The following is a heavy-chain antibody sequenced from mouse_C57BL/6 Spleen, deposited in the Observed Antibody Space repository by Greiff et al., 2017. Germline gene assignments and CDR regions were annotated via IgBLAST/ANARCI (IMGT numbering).Heavy chain of an antibody. J-gene: IGHJ1*03. CDR3: ARGWITTVVATNWYFDV. V-gene: IGHV1-82*01. Sequence: VQLQQSGPELVKPGASVKISCKASGYAFSSSWMNWVKQRPGQGLEWIGRIYPGDGDTNYNGKFKGKATLTADKSSSTAYMQLSSLTSEDAAVYFCARGWITTVVATNWYFDVWGTGTTVTVSS. D-gene: IGHD1-1*01. CDR2: IYPGDGDT. CDR1: GYAFSSSW.